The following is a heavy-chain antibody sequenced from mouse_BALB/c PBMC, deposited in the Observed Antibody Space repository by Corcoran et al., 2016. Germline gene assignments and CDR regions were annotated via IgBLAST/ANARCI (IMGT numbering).Heavy chain of an antibody. CDR1: GYTFTDYY. D-gene: IGHD2-1*01. CDR2: IYPGSGNT. Sequence: QIQLQQSGPELVKPGASVKISCKASGYTFTDYYIYWVKQKPGQGLEWIGWIYPGSGNTKYNEKFKGKATLTVDTSSSTAYMQLSSLTSEDTAVYFCARGLGNYAFAYWGQGTLVTVSA. V-gene: IGHV1-84*02. J-gene: IGHJ3*01. CDR3: ARGLGNYAFAY.